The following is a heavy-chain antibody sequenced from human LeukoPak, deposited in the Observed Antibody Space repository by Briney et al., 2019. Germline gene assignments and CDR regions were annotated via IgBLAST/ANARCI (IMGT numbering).Heavy chain of an antibody. Sequence: SETLSLTCTVSGGSISSSSYYWGWIRQPPGKGLEWIGSIYYSGCTYYNPSLKSRVTISVDTSKNQFSLKLSSVTAADTAVYYCARVAQWLEIDYWGQGTLVTVSS. CDR3: ARVAQWLEIDY. CDR2: IYYSGCT. J-gene: IGHJ4*02. D-gene: IGHD6-19*01. V-gene: IGHV4-39*07. CDR1: GGSISSSSYY.